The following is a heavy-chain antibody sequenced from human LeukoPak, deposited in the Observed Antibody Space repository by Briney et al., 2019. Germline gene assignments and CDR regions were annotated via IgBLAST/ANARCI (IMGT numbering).Heavy chain of an antibody. CDR3: AREGGGSGYDYGGVYYYMDV. CDR2: ILNDGTNA. D-gene: IGHD5-12*01. CDR1: GFTFSSYA. V-gene: IGHV3-30*04. Sequence: GGSLRLSCAASGFTFSSYAMHWVRQAPGKGLEWVAVILNDGTNAYYADSVKGRFTISRDNSKISLYLQMNSLRPEDTAVYYCAREGGGSGYDYGGVYYYMDVWGKGTTVTVSS. J-gene: IGHJ6*03.